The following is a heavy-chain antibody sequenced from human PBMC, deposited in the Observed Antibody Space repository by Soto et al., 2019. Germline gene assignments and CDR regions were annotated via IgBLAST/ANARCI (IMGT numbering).Heavy chain of an antibody. Sequence: ASVKVSCKASGGTFSSYAISWVRQAPGQGLEWMGGIIPIFGTANYAQKFQGRATITADKSTSTAYMELSSLRSEDTAVYYCARGIRPYYDSSGPINTAYYFDYWGQGTLVTVSS. CDR3: ARGIRPYYDSSGPINTAYYFDY. J-gene: IGHJ4*02. V-gene: IGHV1-69*06. CDR1: GGTFSSYA. CDR2: IIPIFGTA. D-gene: IGHD3-22*01.